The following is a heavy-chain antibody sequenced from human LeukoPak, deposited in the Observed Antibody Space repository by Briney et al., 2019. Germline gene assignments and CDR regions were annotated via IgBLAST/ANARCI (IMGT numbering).Heavy chain of an antibody. D-gene: IGHD4-17*01. CDR3: ARIPCDDYGDYAQ. V-gene: IGHV3-11*01. Sequence: GGSLRLSCAASGFTFSDYYMSWIRQAPGKGLEWVSYISCSGSNIYYADSVKGRFTISRDNAKNSLYLQMNSLRAEDTAVYYCARIPCDDYGDYAQWGQGTLVTVSS. CDR1: GFTFSDYY. CDR2: ISCSGSNI. J-gene: IGHJ4*02.